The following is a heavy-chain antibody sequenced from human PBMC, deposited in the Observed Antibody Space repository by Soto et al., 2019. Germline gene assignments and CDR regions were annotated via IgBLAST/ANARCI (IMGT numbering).Heavy chain of an antibody. CDR3: TRALYYYDSTY. Sequence: LRLSCTGSGFTFGDYALTWVRQAPGKGLEWVGFIRSKAYGGTPGYAASVKGRFTISRDDSKSIAYLLLNSLKTEDTAVYYCTRALYYYDSTYWGQGTLVTVSS. CDR2: IRSKAYGGTP. D-gene: IGHD3-22*01. CDR1: GFTFGDYA. V-gene: IGHV3-49*04. J-gene: IGHJ4*02.